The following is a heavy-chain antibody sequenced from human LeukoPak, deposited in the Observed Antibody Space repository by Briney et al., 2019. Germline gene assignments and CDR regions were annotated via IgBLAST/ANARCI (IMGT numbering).Heavy chain of an antibody. V-gene: IGHV1-18*01. Sequence: ASVKVSCKASGYTFTSYGISWVRQAPGQGLEWMGWISAYNGNTNYAQKLQGRVTMTTDTSTSTAYMELRSLRSDDTAVYYCARDRDTAMVLPYYGMDVWGQGTTVTVSS. J-gene: IGHJ6*02. CDR1: GYTFTSYG. CDR3: ARDRDTAMVLPYYGMDV. D-gene: IGHD5-18*01. CDR2: ISAYNGNT.